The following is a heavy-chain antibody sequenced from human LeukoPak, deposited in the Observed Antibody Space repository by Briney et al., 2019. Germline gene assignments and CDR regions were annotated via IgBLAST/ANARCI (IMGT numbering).Heavy chain of an antibody. V-gene: IGHV3-7*01. J-gene: IGHJ4*02. D-gene: IGHD2-21*02. CDR2: IKQDGSEK. CDR1: GFTFSSYW. Sequence: GGSLRLSCAASGFTFSSYWMSWVRQAPGKGLEWVANIKQDGSEKYYVDSVKGRFTISRDNAKNSLYLQMNSLRAEDTAVYYCARDLSVYCGGDRYLLDYWGQGTLVTVSS. CDR3: ARDLSVYCGGDRYLLDY.